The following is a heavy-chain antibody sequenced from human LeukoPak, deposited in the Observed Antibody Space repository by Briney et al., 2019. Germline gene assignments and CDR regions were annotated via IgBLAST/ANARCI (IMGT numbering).Heavy chain of an antibody. J-gene: IGHJ3*02. D-gene: IGHD4-17*01. CDR3: ARDPNGDYVGAFEI. CDR2: IRGSGGGA. CDR1: GFTFSDYA. Sequence: GGSLRLSCTASGFTFSDYAMMWLRQAPGKGPECVSVIRGSGGGAGYADSVRGRFTISRDNSKNSLYLQMNRLRADDTAVYYCARDPNGDYVGAFEILGQGTMVTVSS. V-gene: IGHV3-23*01.